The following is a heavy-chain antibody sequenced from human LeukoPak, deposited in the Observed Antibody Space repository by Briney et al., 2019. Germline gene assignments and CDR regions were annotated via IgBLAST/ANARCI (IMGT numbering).Heavy chain of an antibody. V-gene: IGHV3-23*01. CDR2: ISDSGGIT. D-gene: IGHD6-6*01. J-gene: IGHJ4*02. CDR1: GFTFSSYP. CDR3: AKNTQYSGYYDC. Sequence: GGSLRLSCAASGFTFSSYPMTWVRQAPGKGPEWVSFISDSGGITYYADSVKGRFTISRDNSKNTLYLQMNSLRAEDTAVYYCAKNTQYSGYYDCWGQGTLVAVSS.